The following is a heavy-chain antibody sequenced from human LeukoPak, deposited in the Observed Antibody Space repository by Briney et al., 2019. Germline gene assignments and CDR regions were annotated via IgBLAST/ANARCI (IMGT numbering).Heavy chain of an antibody. Sequence: PGGSLRLSCAASGFTFNAHAMAWVRQAPGKGLEWVSTIIYSDGPTFYADSVKGRFTISRDDSKSTLYLQMNSLRVEDTAIYCCAKTDLNPPNSDHWGQGTLVTVSS. D-gene: IGHD1-14*01. J-gene: IGHJ4*02. CDR1: GFTFNAHA. CDR2: IIYSDGPT. CDR3: AKTDLNPPNSDH. V-gene: IGHV3-23*01.